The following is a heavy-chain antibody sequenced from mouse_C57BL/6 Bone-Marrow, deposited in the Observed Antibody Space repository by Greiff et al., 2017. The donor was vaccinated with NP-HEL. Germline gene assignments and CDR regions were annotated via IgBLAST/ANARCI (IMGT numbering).Heavy chain of an antibody. V-gene: IGHV5-6*02. D-gene: IGHD4-1*01. CDR1: GFTFSSYG. Sequence: DVMLVESGGDLVKPGGSLKLSCAASGFTFSSYGMSWVRQTPDKRLEWVATISSGGSYTYYPDSVKGRFTISRDNAKNTLYLQMSSLKSEDTAMYYCARRVLTFDYWGQGTTLTVSS. CDR3: ARRVLTFDY. CDR2: ISSGGSYT. J-gene: IGHJ2*01.